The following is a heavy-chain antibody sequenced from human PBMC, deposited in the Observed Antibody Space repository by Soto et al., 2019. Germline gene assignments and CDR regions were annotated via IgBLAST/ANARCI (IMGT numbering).Heavy chain of an antibody. J-gene: IGHJ4*02. CDR3: ARREAFFDY. CDR2: IYYSGST. Sequence: QVQLQESGPGLVKPSETLSLTCTVSGGSISSYYWSWIRQPPGKGLEWIGYIYYSGSTNYNPSLKSRVTIYIDKSTNQFSLKLSSVTAADTAVYYCARREAFFDYWGQGTLVTVSS. V-gene: IGHV4-59*08. CDR1: GGSISSYY.